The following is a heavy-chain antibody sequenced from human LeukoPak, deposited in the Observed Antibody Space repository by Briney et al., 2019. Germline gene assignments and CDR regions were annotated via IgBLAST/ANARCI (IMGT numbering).Heavy chain of an antibody. CDR1: GYILTELS. V-gene: IGHV1-24*01. D-gene: IGHD1-1*01. CDR3: VIMSHTVVPTARIYYYMDI. CDR2: FDPENAKT. J-gene: IGHJ6*03. Sequence: ASVKVSCKVSGYILTELSIHRVRQAPGKGLEWMGSFDPENAKTMSAQTFQGRVTMTEDTSTDTAYMELRSLRSDDTAIYYCVIMSHTVVPTARIYYYMDIWGTGTTVIVSS.